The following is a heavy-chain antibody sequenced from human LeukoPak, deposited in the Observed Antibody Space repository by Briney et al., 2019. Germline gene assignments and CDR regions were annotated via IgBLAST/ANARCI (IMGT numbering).Heavy chain of an antibody. CDR1: GGSISSSSYY. V-gene: IGHV4-39*01. J-gene: IGHJ4*02. Sequence: PSETLSLTCTVSGGSISSSSYYWGWIRQPPGKGLEWIGSIYYSGSTYYNPSLKSRVTISVDTSKNQFSLKLSSVTAADTAVYYCASPGYRCQFDYWGQGTLVTVSS. CDR3: ASPGYRCQFDY. CDR2: IYYSGST. D-gene: IGHD6-13*01.